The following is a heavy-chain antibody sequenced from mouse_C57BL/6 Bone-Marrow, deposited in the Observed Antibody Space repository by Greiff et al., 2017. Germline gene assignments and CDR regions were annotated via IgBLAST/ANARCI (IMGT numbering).Heavy chain of an antibody. CDR2: IDPENGDT. Sequence: KYWEKLVIPGAEVNFSCTASGFNIKDDYMHWVKQRPEQGLEWIGWIDPENGDTEYASKFQGKATITADTSSNTAYLQLSSLTSEDTAVYYCTFYDYGQGDYWGQGTSVTVSS. V-gene: IGHV14-4*01. J-gene: IGHJ4*01. D-gene: IGHD2-4*01. CDR3: TFYDYGQGDY. CDR1: GFNIKDDY.